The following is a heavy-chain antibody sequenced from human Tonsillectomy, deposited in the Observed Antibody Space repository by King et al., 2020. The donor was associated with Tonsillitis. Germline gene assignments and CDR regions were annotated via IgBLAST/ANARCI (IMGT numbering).Heavy chain of an antibody. D-gene: IGHD1-14*01. Sequence: VQLVESGGGVVQPGGSLRLSCAASGFTFSSYAMSWVRQAPGKGLEWVSGISGSDGSTHYADSVKGRFTISRDNSKNTLYLQMNSLRVEDTAVYYCAKDEPLHFEYWGQGTLVTVSS. J-gene: IGHJ4*02. CDR2: ISGSDGST. CDR1: GFTFSSYA. V-gene: IGHV3-23*04. CDR3: AKDEPLHFEY.